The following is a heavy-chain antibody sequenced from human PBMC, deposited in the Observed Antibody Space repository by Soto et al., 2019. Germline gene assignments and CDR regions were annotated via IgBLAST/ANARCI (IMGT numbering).Heavy chain of an antibody. V-gene: IGHV3-33*01. CDR2: ICYDGSNK. CDR1: GFTFSSYG. Sequence: GGSLRLSCAASGFTFSSYGMHWVRQAPGRGLEWVAVICYDGSNKYYADSVKGRFTISRYNSKNTLYLQMNRLRAEDTAVYYCAREDIVVVPAAITPSYYYGMDVWAKGPRSPSP. CDR3: AREDIVVVPAAITPSYYYGMDV. D-gene: IGHD2-2*02. J-gene: IGHJ6*02.